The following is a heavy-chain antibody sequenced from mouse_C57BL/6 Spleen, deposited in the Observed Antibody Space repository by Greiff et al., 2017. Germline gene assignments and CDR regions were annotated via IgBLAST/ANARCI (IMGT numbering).Heavy chain of an antibody. J-gene: IGHJ1*03. Sequence: VQLQQPGAELVRPGSSVKLSCKASGYTFTSYWMHWVKQRPIQGLEWIGNIDPSDSETHYNQKFKDKATLTVDKSSSTAYMQLSSLTSEDSAVYYCARVNYYGSSHWYFEVWGTGTTVTVSS. D-gene: IGHD1-1*01. CDR3: ARVNYYGSSHWYFEV. V-gene: IGHV1-52*01. CDR1: GYTFTSYW. CDR2: IDPSDSET.